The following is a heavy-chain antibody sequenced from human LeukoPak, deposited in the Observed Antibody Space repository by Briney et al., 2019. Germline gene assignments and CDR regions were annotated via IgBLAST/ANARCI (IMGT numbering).Heavy chain of an antibody. V-gene: IGHV1-69*13. D-gene: IGHD2/OR15-2a*01. J-gene: IGHJ6*02. CDR2: IIPMSGTA. CDR1: GGTFNNFA. Sequence: SVKVSCKASGGTFNNFAISWARQAPGQGLEWVGGIIPMSGTANYAQKFQGRVTITADESTSTAYMELSSLRSEDTAVYYCARGWKIFYYYYGMDVWGQGTTVTVSS. CDR3: ARGWKIFYYYYGMDV.